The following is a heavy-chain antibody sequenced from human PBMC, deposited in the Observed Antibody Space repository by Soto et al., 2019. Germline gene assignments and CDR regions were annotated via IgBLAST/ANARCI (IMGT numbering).Heavy chain of an antibody. CDR1: GASVSSAGYY. J-gene: IGHJ6*02. CDR3: ARLTTPTPYYYYYGMDV. V-gene: IGHV4-61*08. CDR2: IYYSGST. Sequence: QVQLQESGPGLVKPSETLSLTCTVSGASVSSAGYYWSWIRQPPGKGLEWIGYIYYSGSTNYNPSLKRRVTISVDTSKNQFALKLSSVTAADTAVYYCARLTTPTPYYYYYGMDVWGQGTTVTVSS. D-gene: IGHD4-17*01.